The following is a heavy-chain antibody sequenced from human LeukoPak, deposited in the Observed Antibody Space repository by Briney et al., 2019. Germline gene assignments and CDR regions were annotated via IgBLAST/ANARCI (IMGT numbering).Heavy chain of an antibody. J-gene: IGHJ4*02. CDR1: GFTFSSYS. D-gene: IGHD4-17*01. CDR2: ICSSSTYI. CDR3: PRDHLSGGGDPEY. Sequence: GGSLRLSCAASGFTFSSYSMNWVRQAPGKGLEWVSFICSSSTYIYYADSVKGRFTISRDNAKNSLYLQMNSLRAEDTAGYYCPRDHLSGGGDPEYWGQRTLVTVSS. V-gene: IGHV3-21*01.